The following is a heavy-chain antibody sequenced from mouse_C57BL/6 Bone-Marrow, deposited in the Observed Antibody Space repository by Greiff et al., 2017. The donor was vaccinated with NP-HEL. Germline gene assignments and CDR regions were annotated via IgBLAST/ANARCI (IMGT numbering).Heavy chain of an antibody. CDR2: IYPGSGST. D-gene: IGHD3-2*02. V-gene: IGHV1-55*01. Sequence: QVQLQQPGAELVKPGASVKMSCKASGYTFTSYWITWVKQRPGQGLEWIGDIYPGSGSTNYNEKFKSKATLTVDTSSSTAYMQLSSLTSEDSAVYYCARGGQLRLRDYAMDYWGRGTSVTVSS. CDR3: ARGGQLRLRDYAMDY. CDR1: GYTFTSYW. J-gene: IGHJ4*01.